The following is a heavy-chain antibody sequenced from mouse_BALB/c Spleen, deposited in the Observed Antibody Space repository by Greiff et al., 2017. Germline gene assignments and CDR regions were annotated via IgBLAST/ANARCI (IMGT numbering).Heavy chain of an antibody. CDR1: GFSLTSYG. D-gene: IGHD2-4*01. V-gene: IGHV2-9*02. CDR2: IWAGGST. Sequence: QVQLKESGPGLVAPSQSLSITCTVSGFSLTSYGVHWVRQPPGKGLEWLGVIWAGGSTNYNSALMSRLSISKDNSKSQVFLKMNSLQTDDTAMYYCARAYYDYDVGSYYAMDYWGQGTSVTVSS. CDR3: ARAYYDYDVGSYYAMDY. J-gene: IGHJ4*01.